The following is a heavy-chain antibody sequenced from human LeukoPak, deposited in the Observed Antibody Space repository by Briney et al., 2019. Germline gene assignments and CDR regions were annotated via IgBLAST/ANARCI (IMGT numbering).Heavy chain of an antibody. CDR1: GFTSSSYA. CDR3: ARGNTLTGYSRY. CDR2: ISSNGGST. D-gene: IGHD3-9*01. Sequence: GGSLRLSCAASGFTSSSYAMHWVRQPPGKGLEYVSGISSNGGSTYYANSVKGRFTISRDNSKNTVYLQMGSLRAEDMAVYYCARGNTLTGYSRYWGQGTLVTVSS. J-gene: IGHJ4*02. V-gene: IGHV3-64*01.